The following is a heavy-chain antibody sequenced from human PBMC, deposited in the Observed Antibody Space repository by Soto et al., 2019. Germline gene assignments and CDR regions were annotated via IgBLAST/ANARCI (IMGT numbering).Heavy chain of an antibody. CDR2: IIPMYGPA. V-gene: IGHV1-69*01. Sequence: QVPLVQSGAEVKKPGSSVTVSCKASGGTFSSYAIHWVRQAPGQGLEWMGGIIPMYGPAKYAQRFQGRVTSTADESTTTVSMELTSLTSQDTAVYYCARVTSMVRGVIDNWFDPWGHGTLVTVSS. CDR1: GGTFSSYA. D-gene: IGHD3-10*01. J-gene: IGHJ5*02. CDR3: ARVTSMVRGVIDNWFDP.